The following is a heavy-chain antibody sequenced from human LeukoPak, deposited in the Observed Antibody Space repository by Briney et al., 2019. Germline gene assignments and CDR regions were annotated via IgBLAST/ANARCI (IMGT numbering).Heavy chain of an antibody. CDR2: ISAYNGNT. CDR3: ARVLYDYVWGSHPHVP. Sequence: ASVKVSCKASGYTFTSYGISWVRQAPGQGLEWMGWISAYNGNTNYAQKLQGRVTMTTDTSTSTAYMELRSLRSDDTAVYYCARVLYDYVWGSHPHVPWGQGTLVIVSS. CDR1: GYTFTSYG. D-gene: IGHD3-16*02. V-gene: IGHV1-18*01. J-gene: IGHJ4*02.